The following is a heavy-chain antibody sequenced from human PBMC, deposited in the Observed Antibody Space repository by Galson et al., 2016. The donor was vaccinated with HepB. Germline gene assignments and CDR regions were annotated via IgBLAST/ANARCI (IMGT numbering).Heavy chain of an antibody. D-gene: IGHD6-19*01. J-gene: IGHJ6*02. CDR3: ARDRVQWLGGYYGMDV. CDR1: GFTFNTFG. V-gene: IGHV3-48*01. CDR2: ISSSSTTI. Sequence: SLRLSCAASGFTFNTFGMNWVRQAPGKGLEWVSYISSSSTTIYYDDSVKGRFTISRDNAKNSLNLQMNSLRAEDTVVYYCARDRVQWLGGYYGMDVWGQGTTVTVSS.